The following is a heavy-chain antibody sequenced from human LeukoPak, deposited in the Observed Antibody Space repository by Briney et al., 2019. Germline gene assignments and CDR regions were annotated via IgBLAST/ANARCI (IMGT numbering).Heavy chain of an antibody. Sequence: ASVKVSCKASGYTFTSYGISWVRQAPGQGLGWMGWISAYNGNTNYAQKLQGRVTMTTDTSTSTAYMELRSLRSDDTAVYYCASGASSGWPSSYYYYYMDVWGKGTTVTVSS. D-gene: IGHD6-19*01. CDR1: GYTFTSYG. V-gene: IGHV1-18*01. CDR2: ISAYNGNT. J-gene: IGHJ6*03. CDR3: ASGASSGWPSSYYYYYMDV.